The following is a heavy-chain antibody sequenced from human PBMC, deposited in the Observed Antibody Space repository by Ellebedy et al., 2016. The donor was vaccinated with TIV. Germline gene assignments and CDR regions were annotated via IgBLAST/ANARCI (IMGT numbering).Heavy chain of an antibody. J-gene: IGHJ1*01. D-gene: IGHD6-13*01. CDR3: ARRLAAAGTSKYFQH. Sequence: SETLSLXXAVYGGSFSGYYWSWIRQPPGKGLEWIGEINHSGSTNYNPSLKSRVTISVDTSKNQFSLKLSSVTAADTAVYYCARRLAAAGTSKYFQHWGQGTLVTVSS. V-gene: IGHV4-34*01. CDR1: GGSFSGYY. CDR2: INHSGST.